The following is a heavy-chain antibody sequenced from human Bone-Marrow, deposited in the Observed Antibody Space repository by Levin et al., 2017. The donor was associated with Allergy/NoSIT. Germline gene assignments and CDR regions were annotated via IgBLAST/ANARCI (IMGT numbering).Heavy chain of an antibody. J-gene: IGHJ4*02. V-gene: IGHV3-30*04. CDR2: ISYDGTNK. Sequence: QAGGSLRLSCVASGFTFNSYALHWVRQAPGKGLEWVAVISYDGTNKYYADSVKGRFTISRDNSKSTLYLQVNSLRAEDTAVFYCARDQYDSSGYYARIFASWGQGTLVTVSS. D-gene: IGHD3-22*01. CDR1: GFTFNSYA. CDR3: ARDQYDSSGYYARIFAS.